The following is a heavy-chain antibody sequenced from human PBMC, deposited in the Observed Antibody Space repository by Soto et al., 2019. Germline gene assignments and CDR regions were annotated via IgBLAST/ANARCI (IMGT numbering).Heavy chain of an antibody. Sequence: QVQLQESGPGLVKPSQTLSLTCTVSGGSISSGGYYWSWIRQHPGKGLEWIGYIYYSGSTYYNPSLKSLVTISVDTSKNQFSLKLSSVTAADTAVYYCATPVTMMSPWAFDIWGQGTMVTVSS. J-gene: IGHJ3*02. CDR3: ATPVTMMSPWAFDI. D-gene: IGHD3-22*01. CDR1: GGSISSGGYY. V-gene: IGHV4-31*01. CDR2: IYYSGST.